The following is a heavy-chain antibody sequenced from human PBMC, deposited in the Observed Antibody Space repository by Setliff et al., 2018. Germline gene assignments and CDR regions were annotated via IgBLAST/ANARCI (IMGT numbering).Heavy chain of an antibody. V-gene: IGHV1-46*01. CDR2: INTGGGSS. CDR1: GYTLSSYY. D-gene: IGHD3-10*01. CDR3: ARAGLASAGRKGVFDF. J-gene: IGHJ4*02. Sequence: GASVKVSCKASGYTLSSYYMHWVRQAPGQGLEWMGTINTGGGSSSYTEKFQGRVTMTRNTSTSTVYMEVNNLGSEDTALYFCARAGLASAGRKGVFDFWGQGTLVTVSS.